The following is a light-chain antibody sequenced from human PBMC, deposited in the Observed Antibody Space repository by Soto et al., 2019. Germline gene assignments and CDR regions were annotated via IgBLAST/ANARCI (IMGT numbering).Light chain of an antibody. CDR3: QKYDNLPQLT. V-gene: IGKV1-33*01. CDR1: QDISNY. CDR2: DAS. J-gene: IGKJ4*01. Sequence: DIQITQSPSSLSASVAERVAITCHSTQDISNYLNWYQQKPGKAPKLLIYDASNLERGVPSRFSGSGSGTDFTFTVSSLQPQNIATYYCQKYDNLPQLTFGGGTKVDIK.